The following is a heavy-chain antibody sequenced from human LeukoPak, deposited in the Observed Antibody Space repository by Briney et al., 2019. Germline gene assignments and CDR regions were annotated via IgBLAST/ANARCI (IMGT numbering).Heavy chain of an antibody. CDR3: ARVPALRYFDWLPNYYYYYMDV. CDR2: ISSSGSTI. Sequence: GGSLRLSCAASGFTFSSYEMNWVRQAPGKGLEWVSYISSSGSTIYYADSVKGRFTISRDNAKDSLYLQMNSLRAEDTAVYYCARVPALRYFDWLPNYYYYYMDVWGKGTTVTISS. V-gene: IGHV3-48*03. J-gene: IGHJ6*03. CDR1: GFTFSSYE. D-gene: IGHD3-9*01.